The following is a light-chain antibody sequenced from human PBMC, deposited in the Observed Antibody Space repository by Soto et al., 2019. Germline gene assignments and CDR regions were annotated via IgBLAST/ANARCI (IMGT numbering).Light chain of an antibody. V-gene: IGKV3-15*01. CDR1: QSVSSN. Sequence: EIVMTQSPATLSVSPGERATLSCRASQSVSSNLAWYQQKPGQAPRLLIYGASTRATGIPARFSGSGSGTEFTLTTSGLQFEYFAVYYCQQYNTGPPFTFGKGTKREIK. CDR3: QQYNTGPPFT. J-gene: IGKJ2*01. CDR2: GAS.